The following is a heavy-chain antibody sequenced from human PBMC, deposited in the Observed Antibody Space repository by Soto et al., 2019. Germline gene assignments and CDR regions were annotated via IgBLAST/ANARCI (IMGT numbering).Heavy chain of an antibody. CDR3: ARDAPPEDS. CDR1: GYTFTSYY. Sequence: QVQLVQSGAEVKKPGASVKVSCKASGYTFTSYYISWVRQAPGQGLEWMGWISAYNGNTNYAQKLQGRVTMTTDTATSQASMEPRSLRSHDTAVYYCARDAPPEDSWGQGTLVTVSS. J-gene: IGHJ4*02. V-gene: IGHV1-18*01. CDR2: ISAYNGNT.